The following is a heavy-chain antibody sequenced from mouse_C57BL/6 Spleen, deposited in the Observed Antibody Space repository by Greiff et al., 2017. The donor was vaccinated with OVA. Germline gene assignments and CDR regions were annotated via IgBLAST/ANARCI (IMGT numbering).Heavy chain of an antibody. J-gene: IGHJ3*01. CDR1: GYAFSSYW. Sequence: VQLQQSGAELVKPGASVKISCKASGYAFSSYWMNWVKQRPGKGLEWIGQIYPGDGDTNYPGKFKGKATLTADKSSSTAYMQLSSLTSEDSAVYFCARSYYGSSYGFAYWGQGTLVTVSA. V-gene: IGHV1-80*01. CDR2: IYPGDGDT. CDR3: ARSYYGSSYGFAY. D-gene: IGHD1-1*01.